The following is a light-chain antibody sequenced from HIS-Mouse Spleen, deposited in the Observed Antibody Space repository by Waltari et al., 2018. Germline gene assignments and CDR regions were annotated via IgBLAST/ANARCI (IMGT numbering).Light chain of an antibody. CDR1: SSDVGCYNL. V-gene: IGLV2-23*01. CDR3: CSYAGSSTVV. CDR2: ERS. J-gene: IGLJ2*01. Sequence: QSALTQPASVSGSPGQSITISCAGTSSDVGCYNLVSWYQQHPGKAPKLMIYERSKRPSGVSNRFSGSKAGNTASLTIAGLQAEDEADYYGCSYAGSSTVVFGGGTKLTVL.